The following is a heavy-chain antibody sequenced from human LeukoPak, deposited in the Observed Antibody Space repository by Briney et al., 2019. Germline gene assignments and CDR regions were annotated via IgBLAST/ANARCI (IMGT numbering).Heavy chain of an antibody. J-gene: IGHJ4*02. CDR1: GYSFTNYW. V-gene: IGHV5-51*01. CDR3: ARPYCSSSSCPSYFDY. Sequence: GESLKISCKGSGYSFTNYWIGWVRQMPGKGLEWMGIIYPGDSDTSYSPSFQGQFTISADKSISTAYLQWSSLKASDTAMYYCARPYCSSSSCPSYFDYWGQGTLVTVSS. CDR2: IYPGDSDT. D-gene: IGHD2-2*01.